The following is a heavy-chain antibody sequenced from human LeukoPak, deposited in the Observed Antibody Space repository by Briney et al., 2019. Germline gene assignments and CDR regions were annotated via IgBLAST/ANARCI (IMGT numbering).Heavy chain of an antibody. Sequence: SETLSLTCAVYGGSFSGYYWSWIRQPPGKGLERIGYIYYSGSTNYNPSLKSRVTISVDTSKNQFSLKLTSVTAADTAVYYCARGNPPTDYWGQGTLVTVSS. CDR1: GGSFSGYY. J-gene: IGHJ4*02. CDR2: IYYSGST. CDR3: ARGNPPTDY. V-gene: IGHV4-59*01.